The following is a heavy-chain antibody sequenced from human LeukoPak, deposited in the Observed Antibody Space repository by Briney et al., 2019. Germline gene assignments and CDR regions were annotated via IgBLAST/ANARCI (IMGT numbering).Heavy chain of an antibody. Sequence: ASVKVSCKASGYTFTSYYMHWVRQAPGQGLEWMGWISAYNGNTNYAQKLQGRVTMTIDTSTSTAYMELRSLRSDDTAVYYCARVGSGSYDYWGQGTLVTVSS. CDR3: ARVGSGSYDY. CDR1: GYTFTSYY. J-gene: IGHJ4*02. D-gene: IGHD3-10*01. CDR2: ISAYNGNT. V-gene: IGHV1-18*04.